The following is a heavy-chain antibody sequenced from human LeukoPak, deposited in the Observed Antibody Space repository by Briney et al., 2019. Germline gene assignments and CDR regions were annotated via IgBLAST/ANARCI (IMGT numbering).Heavy chain of an antibody. CDR3: AKGNGYRYGRYYFDY. V-gene: IGHV3-23*01. Sequence: GGSLRLSCAASGFTFSSYAMGWVRRAPGKGLEWVSAITASGGNTYYADSVKGRFTISRDNSKNTLYLQVNSLRAEDTAVYSCAKGNGYRYGRYYFDYWGQGTLVTVSS. D-gene: IGHD5-18*01. CDR2: ITASGGNT. CDR1: GFTFSSYA. J-gene: IGHJ4*02.